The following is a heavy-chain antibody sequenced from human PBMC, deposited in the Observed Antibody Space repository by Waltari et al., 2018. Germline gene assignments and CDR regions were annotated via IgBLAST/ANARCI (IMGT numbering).Heavy chain of an antibody. CDR2: IYYSGST. D-gene: IGHD6-13*01. V-gene: IGHV4-39*07. CDR1: GGSISSSSYY. CDR3: ASSSWGGWFDS. J-gene: IGHJ5*01. Sequence: QLQLQESGPGLVKPSETLSLTCTVSGGSISSSSYYWGWIRQPPGKGLEWIGSIYYSGSTYYNPSLKSRVTISVDTSKNQFSLKLSSVTAADTAVYYCASSSWGGWFDSWGQGTLVTVSS.